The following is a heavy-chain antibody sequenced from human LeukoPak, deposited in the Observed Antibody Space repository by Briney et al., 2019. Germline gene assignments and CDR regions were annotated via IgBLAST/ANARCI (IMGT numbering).Heavy chain of an antibody. CDR3: GRGGYDMHD. CDR1: GFTFSSYA. CDR2: ISGSGGST. Sequence: GGSLRLSCAASGFTFSSYAMSWVRQAPGKGLEWVSAISGSGGSTYYADSVKGRFTISRDNSKNTLYLQMNSLRAEDTALYYCGRGGYDMHDWGQGTTVSVSS. V-gene: IGHV3-23*01. J-gene: IGHJ6*02. D-gene: IGHD2-2*01.